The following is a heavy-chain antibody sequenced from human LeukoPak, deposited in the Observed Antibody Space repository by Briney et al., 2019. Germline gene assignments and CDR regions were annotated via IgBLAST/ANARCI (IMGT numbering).Heavy chain of an antibody. V-gene: IGHV3-20*01. CDR2: INWNGGST. D-gene: IGHD3-16*01. CDR3: ARVKGYDYVYYFDY. J-gene: IGHJ4*02. Sequence: PGGSLRLSCAASGFTFSSYTMSWVRQAPGKGLEWVSGINWNGGSTGYADSVKGRFTISRDNAKNSLYLQMNSLRAEDTALYRCARVKGYDYVYYFDYWGQGTLVTVSS. CDR1: GFTFSSYT.